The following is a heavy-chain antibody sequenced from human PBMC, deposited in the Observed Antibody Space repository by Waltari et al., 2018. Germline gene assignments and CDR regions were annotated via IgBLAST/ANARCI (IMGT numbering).Heavy chain of an antibody. J-gene: IGHJ4*02. CDR3: ARTPWYSGSYYYFDY. CDR2: IYPVDSDT. D-gene: IGHD1-26*01. CDR1: GYSFTSYW. Sequence: EVQLVQSGAEVKKPGESLKISCKGSGYSFTSYWIGWVRQMPGKGLEWMGIIYPVDSDTRNSPSFQGQVTISADKSISTAYLQWSSLKASDTAMYYCARTPWYSGSYYYFDYWGQGTLVTVSS. V-gene: IGHV5-51*01.